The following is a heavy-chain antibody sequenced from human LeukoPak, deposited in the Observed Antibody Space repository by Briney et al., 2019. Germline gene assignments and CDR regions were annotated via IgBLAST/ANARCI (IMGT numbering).Heavy chain of an antibody. D-gene: IGHD6-13*01. CDR2: MNPNSGNT. Sequence: GASVKVSCKASGGIFSTFAINWVRQATGQGLEWMGWMNPNSGNTGYAQKFQGRVTMTRDTSISTAYMELSRLRSDDTAVFYCARSAGIAAAGKRGGGGWFDPWGQGTLVTVSS. CDR1: GGIFSTFA. V-gene: IGHV1-8*02. J-gene: IGHJ5*02. CDR3: ARSAGIAAAGKRGGGGWFDP.